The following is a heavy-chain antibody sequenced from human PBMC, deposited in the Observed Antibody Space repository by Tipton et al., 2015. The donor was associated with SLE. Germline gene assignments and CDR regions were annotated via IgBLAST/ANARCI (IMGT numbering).Heavy chain of an antibody. CDR3: ARDVGGYNTGWFPYYFDY. J-gene: IGHJ4*02. V-gene: IGHV4-59*12. D-gene: IGHD2-8*02. CDR2: IHYSGTA. CDR1: GASIRSYY. Sequence: TLSLTCTVSGASIRSYYWSWIRQSPGKGLEWIGHIHYSGTAYYNPSLKSRVSISVDTSSNQFSLKLSSVTAADMAVYYCARDVGGYNTGWFPYYFDYWGQGTLVTVSS.